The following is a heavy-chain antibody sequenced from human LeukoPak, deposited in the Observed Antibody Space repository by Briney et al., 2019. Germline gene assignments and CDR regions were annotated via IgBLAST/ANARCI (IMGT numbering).Heavy chain of an antibody. CDR2: ISSSSSYI. J-gene: IGHJ4*02. D-gene: IGHD2-8*02. CDR3: ATYRQVLLLFES. Sequence: GGSLRLSCAASGFTFSDYYMSWIRQAPGKGLEWVSSISSSSSYIYYADSVKGRFTISRDNSKNTLYLQMNSLRAEDTAIYYCATYRQVLLLFESWGQGTLVTVSS. V-gene: IGHV3-11*03. CDR1: GFTFSDYY.